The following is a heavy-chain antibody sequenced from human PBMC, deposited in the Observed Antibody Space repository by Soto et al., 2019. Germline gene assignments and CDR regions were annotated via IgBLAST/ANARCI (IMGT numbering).Heavy chain of an antibody. J-gene: IGHJ4*02. CDR1: GGSISSGDYY. V-gene: IGHV4-30-4*01. D-gene: IGHD2-15*01. Sequence: PSETLSLTCTVSGGSISSGDYYWSWIRQPPGKGLEWIGYIYYSGSTYYNPSLKSRVTISVDTSKNQFSLKLSSVTAADTAVYYCARLNYCSGGSCYPVLGGYFDYWGQGTLVTVSS. CDR2: IYYSGST. CDR3: ARLNYCSGGSCYPVLGGYFDY.